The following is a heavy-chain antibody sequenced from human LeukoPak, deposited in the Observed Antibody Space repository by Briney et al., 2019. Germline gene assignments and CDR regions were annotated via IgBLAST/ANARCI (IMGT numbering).Heavy chain of an antibody. J-gene: IGHJ4*02. CDR3: AREEGIDGSGYYYALGY. D-gene: IGHD3-22*01. Sequence: GGSLRLSCAASGFTFSRHWMSWVRQASGKGLEWVANINQDGSEKHYVDSVKGRFTISRDNAKNSLYLQMSSLSAEDTAVYYCAREEGIDGSGYYYALGYWGQGTLVTVSS. CDR2: INQDGSEK. CDR1: GFTFSRHW. V-gene: IGHV3-7*01.